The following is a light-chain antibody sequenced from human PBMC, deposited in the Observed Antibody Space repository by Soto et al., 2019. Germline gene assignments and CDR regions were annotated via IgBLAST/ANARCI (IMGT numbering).Light chain of an antibody. CDR2: GAY. CDR1: QSISNH. V-gene: IGKV3-15*01. J-gene: IGKJ5*01. Sequence: EIVMTQSPATLAVSPGESATLSCRASQSISNHLTWYQQKPGQPPRLLIYGAYTRATGIPARFSGSGSGTEFTLTISNVQSEDIATYYCQQYDNLRVTFGQGTRLEIK. CDR3: QQYDNLRVT.